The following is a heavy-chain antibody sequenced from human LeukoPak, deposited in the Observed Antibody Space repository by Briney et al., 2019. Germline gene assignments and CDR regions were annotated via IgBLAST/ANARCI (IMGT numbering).Heavy chain of an antibody. CDR3: ARTLGYSSSWYPFDF. V-gene: IGHV3-48*01. J-gene: IGHJ4*02. D-gene: IGHD6-13*01. CDR1: GFTFSSYT. CDR2: ISSSSSTI. Sequence: PGGSLRLSCAASGFTFSSYTMNWARQAPGKGLEWVSYISSSSSTIYYADSVKGRFTISRDNAKNSLYLQVNSLRAEDTAVYYCARTLGYSSSWYPFDFWGQGTLVTVSS.